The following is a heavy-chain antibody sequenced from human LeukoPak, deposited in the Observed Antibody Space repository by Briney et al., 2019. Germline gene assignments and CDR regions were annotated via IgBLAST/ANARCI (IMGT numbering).Heavy chain of an antibody. Sequence: SETLSLTCTVSGGSISSYYWSWIRQPPGKGLEGIGYIYYSGSTNYNPSLKSRVTISVETCKNKFSLKLSPVTAADTAVYYCARGYSSSWYSKEYFQHWGQGTLVTVSS. CDR1: GGSISSYY. CDR3: ARGYSSSWYSKEYFQH. V-gene: IGHV4-59*01. J-gene: IGHJ1*01. CDR2: IYYSGST. D-gene: IGHD6-13*01.